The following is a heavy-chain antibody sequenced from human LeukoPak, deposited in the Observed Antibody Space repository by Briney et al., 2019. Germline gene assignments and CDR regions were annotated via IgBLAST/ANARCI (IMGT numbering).Heavy chain of an antibody. D-gene: IGHD3-22*01. Sequence: ASVKVSCKASGYTFTSYIINWVRQGTGQGLEWRGWVNPNSGNTGYAHKFQGRVTLNRHTPIRADYMEVSRLRSEDTAVYYCARARQYYDSSGYYYVFDYWGQGTLVTVSS. V-gene: IGHV1-8*01. CDR2: VNPNSGNT. J-gene: IGHJ4*02. CDR3: ARARQYYDSSGYYYVFDY. CDR1: GYTFTSYI.